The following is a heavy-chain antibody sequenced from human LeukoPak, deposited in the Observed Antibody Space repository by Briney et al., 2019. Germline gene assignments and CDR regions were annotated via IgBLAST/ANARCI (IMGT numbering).Heavy chain of an antibody. CDR2: MNPNSGNT. D-gene: IGHD3-9*01. J-gene: IGHJ4*02. CDR1: GYTFTSYD. V-gene: IGHV1-8*01. Sequence: GASVKVSCKASGYTFTSYDINWVRQATGQGLEWMGWMNPNSGNTGYAQKFQGRVTMTRNTSISTAYTELSSLRSEDTAVYYCARGRRDILTGYYYFDYWGQGTLVTVSS. CDR3: ARGRRDILTGYYYFDY.